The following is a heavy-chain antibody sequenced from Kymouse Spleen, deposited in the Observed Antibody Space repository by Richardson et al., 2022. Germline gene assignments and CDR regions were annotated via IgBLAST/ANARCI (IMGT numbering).Heavy chain of an antibody. V-gene: IGHV3-33*01. CDR2: IWYDGSNK. J-gene: IGHJ4*02. CDR3: ARDDYYGSGSYYNHFDY. Sequence: QVQLVESGGGVVQPGRSLRLSCAASGFTFSSYGMHWVRQAPGKGLEWVAVIWYDGSNKYYADSVKGRFTISRDNSKNTLYLQMNSLRAEDTAVYYCARDDYYGSGSYYNHFDYWGQGTLVTVSS. CDR1: GFTFSSYG. D-gene: IGHD3-10*01.